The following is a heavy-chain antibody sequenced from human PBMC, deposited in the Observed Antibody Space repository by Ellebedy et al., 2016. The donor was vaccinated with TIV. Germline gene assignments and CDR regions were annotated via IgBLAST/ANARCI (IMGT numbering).Heavy chain of an antibody. V-gene: IGHV3-21*01. Sequence: GESLKISXAASGFTFSSYSMNWVRQAPGKGLEWVSSISSSSSYIYYADSVKGRFTISRDNAKNSLYLQMNSLRAEDTAVYYCARAGEGWFDPWGQGTLVTVSS. D-gene: IGHD7-27*01. CDR3: ARAGEGWFDP. CDR2: ISSSSSYI. J-gene: IGHJ5*02. CDR1: GFTFSSYS.